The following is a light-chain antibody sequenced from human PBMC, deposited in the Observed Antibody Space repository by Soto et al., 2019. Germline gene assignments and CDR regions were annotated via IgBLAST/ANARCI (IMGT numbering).Light chain of an antibody. Sequence: QSALTQPASVSGSPGQSITISCTGTSSDVGGYKYVSWYQLHPGKAPKLMIYEVSNRPSGISNRFSASKSGNTASLTISGLQAEDEADYYCSSYRSGNTLVVFGGRTKLTVL. V-gene: IGLV2-14*01. CDR2: EVS. CDR1: SSDVGGYKY. CDR3: SSYRSGNTLVV. J-gene: IGLJ2*01.